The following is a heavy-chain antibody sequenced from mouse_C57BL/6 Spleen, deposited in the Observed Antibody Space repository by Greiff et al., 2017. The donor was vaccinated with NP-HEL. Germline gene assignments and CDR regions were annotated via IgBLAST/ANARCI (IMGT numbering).Heavy chain of an antibody. J-gene: IGHJ2*01. D-gene: IGHD1-1*01. CDR3: AIELNYYGSSYEGFDY. Sequence: QVQLKQPGAELVKPGASVKVSCKASGYTFTSYWMHWVKQRPGQGLEWIGRIHPSDSDTTYNQKFKGKATLTVDKSSSTAYMQLSSLTSEDSAVYYCAIELNYYGSSYEGFDYWGQGTTLTVSS. CDR1: GYTFTSYW. V-gene: IGHV1-74*01. CDR2: IHPSDSDT.